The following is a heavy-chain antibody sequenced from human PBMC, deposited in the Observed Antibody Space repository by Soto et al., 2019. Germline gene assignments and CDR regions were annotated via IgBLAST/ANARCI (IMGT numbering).Heavy chain of an antibody. Sequence: SVILSLTCTVAGGYSSSYDWSWIRQPPGKGLERIGYIYYSGSTNYNPSLKSRVTISVDTSKNQFSLKLSSVTAADTAVYYCARVHQREYDYIWGSYRPPQYYFDYWGQGTLVTVSS. CDR3: ARVHQREYDYIWGSYRPPQYYFDY. J-gene: IGHJ4*02. CDR1: GGYSSSYD. V-gene: IGHV4-59*01. D-gene: IGHD3-16*02. CDR2: IYYSGST.